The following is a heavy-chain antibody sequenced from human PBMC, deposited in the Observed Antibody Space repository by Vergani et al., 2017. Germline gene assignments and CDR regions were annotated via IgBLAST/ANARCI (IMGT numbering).Heavy chain of an antibody. D-gene: IGHD3-9*01. CDR2: IWYDGSNK. J-gene: IGHJ6*02. CDR1: GFTFSSYG. Sequence: QVQLVESGGGVVQPGRSLRLSCAASGFTFSSYGMHWVRQARGKGLEWVAVIWYDGSNKYYADSVKGRFTIARNNSKNTRYLQMNSRKTEDTAVYYCTTERYFDYDGMDVWGQGTTVTVAS. CDR3: TTERYFDYDGMDV. V-gene: IGHV3-33*01.